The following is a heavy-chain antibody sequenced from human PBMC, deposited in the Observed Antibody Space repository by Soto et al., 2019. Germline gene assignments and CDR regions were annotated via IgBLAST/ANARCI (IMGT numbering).Heavy chain of an antibody. CDR2: IYHSGST. CDR1: GGSISSGGYS. V-gene: IGHV4-30-2*01. Sequence: QLQLQESGSGLVKPSQTLSLTCAVSGGSISSGGYSWSWIRQPPGKGLEWIGYIYHSGSTYYNPSLKSRVTLSVDRSKNLFSLKLSPVTAADTAVYYCARVLGYCSGGRCYSGGWFDPWGQGTLVTVSS. D-gene: IGHD2-15*01. J-gene: IGHJ5*02. CDR3: ARVLGYCSGGRCYSGGWFDP.